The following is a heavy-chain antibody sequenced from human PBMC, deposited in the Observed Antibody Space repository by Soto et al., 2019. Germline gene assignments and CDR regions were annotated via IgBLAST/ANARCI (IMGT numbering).Heavy chain of an antibody. Sequence: QIQLVQSGGEVKKPGASVKVSCKSSGYTFISHRMTWVRQAPGQGLEWMGRISAYNGNTNYAQKFQGRVTMTTDTSTSTAYMELRSLRSDDTAVYYCARGAFCGGAPGCRDMDVWGQGTTVTVSS. CDR1: GYTFISHR. V-gene: IGHV1-18*01. CDR2: ISAYNGNT. J-gene: IGHJ6*02. CDR3: ARGAFCGGAPGCRDMDV. D-gene: IGHD2-21*01.